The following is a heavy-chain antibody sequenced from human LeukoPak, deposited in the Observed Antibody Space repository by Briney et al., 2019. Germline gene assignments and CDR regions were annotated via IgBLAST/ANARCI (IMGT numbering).Heavy chain of an antibody. D-gene: IGHD6-19*01. CDR1: GYTFTDYY. Sequence: SVKVSCKASGYTFTDYYIHWVRQAPGHGLEWMGWINPKNGDTDIAQKFGGLVTMTRDTSIATAFLDLTRLTSDDTAVYYCAKEGPSGWVPNFWGPGTLVTVSS. CDR2: INPKNGDT. CDR3: AKEGPSGWVPNF. V-gene: IGHV1-2*04. J-gene: IGHJ4*02.